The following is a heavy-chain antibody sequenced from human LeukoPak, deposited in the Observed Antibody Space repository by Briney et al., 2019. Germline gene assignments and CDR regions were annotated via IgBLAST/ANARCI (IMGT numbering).Heavy chain of an antibody. CDR1: GGSVSSVSYY. Sequence: PSDTLSLTCTVSGGSVSSVSYYWSWVRQPPGRGLEWLGYIYSSGNTKYNPSVKSRITISVDTSNNQFSLKLTSVTAADTAVYYCARVTYSGTYFGAAPPRPNDYWGQGTLVAVSS. CDR3: ARVTYSGTYFGAAPPRPNDY. CDR2: IYSSGNT. J-gene: IGHJ4*02. D-gene: IGHD1-26*01. V-gene: IGHV4-61*01.